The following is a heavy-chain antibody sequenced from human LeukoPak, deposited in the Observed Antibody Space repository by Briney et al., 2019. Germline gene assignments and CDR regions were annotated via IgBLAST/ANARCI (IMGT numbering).Heavy chain of an antibody. CDR1: GGSISSSSYY. CDR2: IYHSGST. Sequence: SETLSLTCTVSGGSISSSSYYWGWIRQPPGKGLEWIGEIYHSGSTNYNPSLKSRVTISVDKSKNQFSLKLSSVTAADTAVYYCAREWDESKVASYMDVWGKGTTVTVSS. J-gene: IGHJ6*03. D-gene: IGHD5-12*01. CDR3: AREWDESKVASYMDV. V-gene: IGHV4-39*07.